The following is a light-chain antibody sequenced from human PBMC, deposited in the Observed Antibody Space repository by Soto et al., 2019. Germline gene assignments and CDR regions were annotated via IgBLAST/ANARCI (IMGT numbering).Light chain of an antibody. Sequence: EIVMTQSPATLSVSPGDRATLSCRASQSVSNNLAWYQQKPGQTPRLLIYGASTRATGIPARFSGSGSGTEFTLTINSLQSEDFAVYYCQQYNNWPRTFGQGTKVDIK. CDR3: QQYNNWPRT. CDR1: QSVSNN. J-gene: IGKJ1*01. V-gene: IGKV3-15*01. CDR2: GAS.